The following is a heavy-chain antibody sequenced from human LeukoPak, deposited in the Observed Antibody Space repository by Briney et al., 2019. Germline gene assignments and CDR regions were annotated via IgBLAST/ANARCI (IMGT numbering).Heavy chain of an antibody. V-gene: IGHV4-39*07. CDR3: ARDLPTWYYYDSSGPRGAFDI. J-gene: IGHJ3*02. D-gene: IGHD3-22*01. Sequence: PSETLSLTCTVSGGSISSSSYYWGWIRQPPGKGLEWIGSIYYSGSTYYNPSLKSRVTISVDTSKNQFSLKLSSVTAADTAVYYCARDLPTWYYYDSSGPRGAFDIWGQGTMVTVSS. CDR1: GGSISSSSYY. CDR2: IYYSGST.